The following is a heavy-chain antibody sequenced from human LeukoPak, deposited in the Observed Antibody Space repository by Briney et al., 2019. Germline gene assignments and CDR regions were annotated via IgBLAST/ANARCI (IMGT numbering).Heavy chain of an antibody. CDR3: ARGGWSLDS. CDR1: GGSISPYY. CDR2: VYYNGNT. J-gene: IGHJ4*02. Sequence: ASETLSLTCTVSGGSISPYYWSWIRQPPEKGLEWIGYVYYNGNTNYNSSLRSRVTISVDTSKNQFSLNLASVSAADTAVYYCARGGWSLDSWGQGTLVTVSS. V-gene: IGHV4-59*01. D-gene: IGHD6-19*01.